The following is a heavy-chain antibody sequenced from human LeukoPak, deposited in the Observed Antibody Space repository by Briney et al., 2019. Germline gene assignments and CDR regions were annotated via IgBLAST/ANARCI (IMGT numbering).Heavy chain of an antibody. J-gene: IGHJ4*02. D-gene: IGHD6-6*01. CDR1: GFTFSTYW. Sequence: PGGSPRLSCAASGFTFSTYWMNWVRQAPGKGLEWVANIKQDGSDKYYVDSVKGRFTISRDNAKNSLYLQMNSLRAEDTAVYYCATYSSSSGAIDYWGQGTRVTVSS. CDR2: IKQDGSDK. V-gene: IGHV3-7*01. CDR3: ATYSSSSGAIDY.